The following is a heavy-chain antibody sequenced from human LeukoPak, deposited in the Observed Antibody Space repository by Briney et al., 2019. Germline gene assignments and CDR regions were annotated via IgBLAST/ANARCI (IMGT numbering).Heavy chain of an antibody. CDR2: INPMNGDT. D-gene: IGHD3-22*01. CDR1: GYTVTGYH. J-gene: IGHJ4*02. V-gene: IGHV1-2*02. Sequence: ASLKVSCKASGYTVTGYHVQLVPQAPGQGLEWMGWINPMNGDTNYAQKFQGRVTMTRDTSINTAYMELRSLISDDTAVYYCARGVAAYTHYADSSGYDWGQGTLVFVSS. CDR3: ARGVAAYTHYADSSGYD.